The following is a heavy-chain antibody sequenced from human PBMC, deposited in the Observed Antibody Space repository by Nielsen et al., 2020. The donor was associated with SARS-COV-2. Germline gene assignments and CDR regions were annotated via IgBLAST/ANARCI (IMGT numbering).Heavy chain of an antibody. V-gene: IGHV3-30-3*01. CDR3: ARDIHCSSTSCYGMDV. CDR1: GFTFSSYA. CDR2: ISYDGSNK. J-gene: IGHJ6*02. D-gene: IGHD2-2*01. Sequence: GGSLRLSCAASGFTFSSYAMHWVRQAPGKGLEWVAVISYDGSNKYYADSVKGRFTISRDNSKNTPYLQMNSLRAEDTAVYYCARDIHCSSTSCYGMDVWGQGTTVTVSS.